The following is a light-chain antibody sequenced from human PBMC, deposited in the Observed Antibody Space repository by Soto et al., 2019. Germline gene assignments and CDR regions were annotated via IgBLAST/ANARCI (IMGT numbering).Light chain of an antibody. V-gene: IGKV3-20*01. J-gene: IGKJ1*01. CDR2: GAS. Sequence: EIVLTQSPGALYVSAGERAALSCRASQTVSSSYLAWYQQKPGQAPRLLIYGASSRATGIPDRFSGSGSGTDFTLTISRLEPEDFAVYYCQQYGSSPFGQGTKV. CDR3: QQYGSSP. CDR1: QTVSSSY.